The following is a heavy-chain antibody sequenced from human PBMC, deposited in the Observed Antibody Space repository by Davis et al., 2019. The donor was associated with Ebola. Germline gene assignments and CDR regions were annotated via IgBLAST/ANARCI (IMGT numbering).Heavy chain of an antibody. CDR2: ISGGGDDT. J-gene: IGHJ4*02. CDR1: GFTFSHYA. Sequence: GESLKISCAASGFTFSHYAMSWVRQAPGKGLEWVSGISGGGDDTYYVDSVKGRFTISRDNAKNLLYLQMDSLRDEDTAVYFCARLERGYWGQGTLVTVSS. V-gene: IGHV3-23*01. CDR3: ARLERGY. D-gene: IGHD3-10*01.